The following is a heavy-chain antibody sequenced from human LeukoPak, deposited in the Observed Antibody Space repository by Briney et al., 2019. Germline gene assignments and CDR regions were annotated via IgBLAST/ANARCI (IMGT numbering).Heavy chain of an antibody. CDR1: RFTFSSYS. Sequence: GGSLRLSCAASRFTFSSYSMNWVRQAPGKGLEWVSSISSSSSYIYYADSVKGRFTISRDNAKNSLYLQMNSLRAEDTAVYYCARSGAGDAFDIWGQGTMVTVSS. CDR2: ISSSSSYI. V-gene: IGHV3-21*01. J-gene: IGHJ3*02. D-gene: IGHD6-19*01. CDR3: ARSGAGDAFDI.